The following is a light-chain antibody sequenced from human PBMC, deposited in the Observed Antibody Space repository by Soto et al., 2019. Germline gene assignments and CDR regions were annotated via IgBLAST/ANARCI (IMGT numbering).Light chain of an antibody. V-gene: IGLV2-14*01. Sequence: QSAVTQPASVSGSPGQSITISCAGTMRDVGAYNLVSWYQQHPGRAPQLIIYEVRNRPSGISFRFSGSKSGNTASLTISGLQAEDEAGYYCSSYTSKSSLIFGGGTKVTVL. CDR1: MRDVGAYNL. CDR2: EVR. J-gene: IGLJ2*01. CDR3: SSYTSKSSLI.